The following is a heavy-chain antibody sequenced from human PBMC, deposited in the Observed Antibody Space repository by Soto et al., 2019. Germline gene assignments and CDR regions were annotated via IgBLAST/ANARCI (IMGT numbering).Heavy chain of an antibody. CDR1: GFTFSSYA. Sequence: GGSLRLSCAASGFTFSSYAMSWVRQAPGKGLEWVSAISGSGGSTYYADSVKGRFTISRDNSKNTLYLQMNSLRAEDTAVYYCAKPLWGAAAGTTNNWFDPWGQGTLVTVSS. CDR2: ISGSGGST. CDR3: AKPLWGAAAGTTNNWFDP. V-gene: IGHV3-23*01. D-gene: IGHD6-13*01. J-gene: IGHJ5*02.